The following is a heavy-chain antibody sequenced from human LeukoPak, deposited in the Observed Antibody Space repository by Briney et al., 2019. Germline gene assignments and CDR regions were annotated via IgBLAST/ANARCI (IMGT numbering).Heavy chain of an antibody. V-gene: IGHV3-48*03. Sequence: GGSLRLSCVTSGFRFSNFEMNWVRQPPGKGLEWVSHISTGTYKAYADSVKGRFTISRDNSKNTLYLQMNSLRAEDTAVYYCATVRYYGSGSYSHGWFDPWGQGTLVTVSS. D-gene: IGHD3-10*01. J-gene: IGHJ5*02. CDR3: ATVRYYGSGSYSHGWFDP. CDR2: ISTGTYK. CDR1: GFRFSNFE.